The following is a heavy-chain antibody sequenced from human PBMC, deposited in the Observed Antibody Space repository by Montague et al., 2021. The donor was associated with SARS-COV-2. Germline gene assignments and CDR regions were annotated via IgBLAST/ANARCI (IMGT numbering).Heavy chain of an antibody. Sequence: WLALIYWDDDKRYSPSLKSRLTITKDTSKNQVVLTMTNMDPVDTATYYCAHRKVLAAAWDYWGQGILVNVSS. D-gene: IGHD6-13*01. J-gene: IGHJ4*02. V-gene: IGHV2-5*02. CDR2: IYWDDDK. CDR3: AHRKVLAAAWDY.